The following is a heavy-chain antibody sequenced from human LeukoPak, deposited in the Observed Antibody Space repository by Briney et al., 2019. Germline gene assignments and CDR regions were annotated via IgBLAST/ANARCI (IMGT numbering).Heavy chain of an antibody. D-gene: IGHD4/OR15-4a*01. CDR2: IYYSGST. Sequence: SETLSLTCTVSGGSISSYYWSWIRQPPGKGLEWIGCIYYSGSTNYNPSLKSRVTISVATSKNQFSLRLSSVTAADTALYYCARHAAFADYQSHLTHFDYWGQGTLVTVSS. CDR1: GGSISSYY. CDR3: ARHAAFADYQSHLTHFDY. J-gene: IGHJ4*02. V-gene: IGHV4-59*08.